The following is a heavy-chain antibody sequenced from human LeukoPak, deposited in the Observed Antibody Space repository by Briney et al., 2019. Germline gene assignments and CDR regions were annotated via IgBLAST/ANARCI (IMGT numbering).Heavy chain of an antibody. D-gene: IGHD3-10*01. CDR3: AADRGYPSYYYYYYGMDV. J-gene: IGHJ6*02. Sequence: ASVKVSCKASGFTFTSSAMQWVRQARGQRLEWIGWIVVGSGNTNYAQKFQERVTITRDMSTSTAYMELSSLRSEDTAVYYCAADRGYPSYYYYYYGMDVWGQGTTVTVSS. V-gene: IGHV1-58*02. CDR1: GFTFTSSA. CDR2: IVVGSGNT.